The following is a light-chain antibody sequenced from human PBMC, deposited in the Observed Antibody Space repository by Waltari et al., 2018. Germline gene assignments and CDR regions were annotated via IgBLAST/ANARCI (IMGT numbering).Light chain of an antibody. J-gene: IGLJ3*02. CDR2: EVI. Sequence: QSALTQPASVSASPGQSITISCTGTSGDIGAYNYVSWYQQHPGNAPKLMIYEVIHRPSGVSNRFSGSKAGNTASLTSSGLQAEDEAYYYCMSYTTTITWVFGGGTKLTVL. V-gene: IGLV2-14*03. CDR3: MSYTTTITWV. CDR1: SGDIGAYNY.